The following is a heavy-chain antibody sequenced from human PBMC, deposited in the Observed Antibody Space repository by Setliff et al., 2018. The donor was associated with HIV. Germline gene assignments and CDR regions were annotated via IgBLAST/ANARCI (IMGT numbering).Heavy chain of an antibody. CDR3: VGDGVNIKWLRR. Sequence: KSSETLSLTCTASGASIYSDSSFWGWIRQSPGKGLEWIGTISYSGTTYYNPSLESRVSISIDTYMRQFSLTLTAMTAADTAIYYCVGDGVNIKWLRRWGQGTLVTVSS. D-gene: IGHD3-10*01. V-gene: IGHV4-39*07. CDR1: GASIYSDSSF. J-gene: IGHJ4*02. CDR2: ISYSGTT.